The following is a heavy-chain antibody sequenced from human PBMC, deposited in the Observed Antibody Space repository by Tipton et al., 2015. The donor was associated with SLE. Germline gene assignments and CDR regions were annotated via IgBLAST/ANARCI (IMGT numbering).Heavy chain of an antibody. CDR1: GGTFSSYA. Sequence: QSGAEVKKPGSSVKVSCKASGGTFSSYAISWVRQAPGQGLEWMGGIIPIFGTTNYAQKFQGRVTITTDESTSTAYMELSSLRSEDTAVYYCARDPQGDFYYYYGMDVWGQGTTVTVSS. J-gene: IGHJ6*02. V-gene: IGHV1-69*05. D-gene: IGHD3-10*01. CDR3: ARDPQGDFYYYYGMDV. CDR2: IIPIFGTT.